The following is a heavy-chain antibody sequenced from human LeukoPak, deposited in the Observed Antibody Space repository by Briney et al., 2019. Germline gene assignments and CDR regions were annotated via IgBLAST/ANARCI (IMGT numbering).Heavy chain of an antibody. J-gene: IGHJ4*02. CDR2: IYYSGST. V-gene: IGHV4-39*07. CDR1: GGSISSGDYY. CDR3: ARDRTPSYYDSSGFKTPDY. D-gene: IGHD3-22*01. Sequence: SETLSLTCTVSGGSISSGDYYWHWMRQPPGKGLEWIGSIYYSGSTYYNPSLKSRVTISVDTSKNQFSLKLSSVTAADTAVYYCARDRTPSYYDSSGFKTPDYWGQGTLVTVSS.